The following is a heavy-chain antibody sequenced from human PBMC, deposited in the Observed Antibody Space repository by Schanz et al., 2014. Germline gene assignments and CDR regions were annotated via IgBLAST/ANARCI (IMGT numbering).Heavy chain of an antibody. CDR1: GFTFSSYD. J-gene: IGHJ4*02. CDR3: ARECHGDRPHLDY. Sequence: QVQLVDSGGGVVQPGRSLRLSCVASGFTFSSYDVFWVRQAPGKGLEWVAILWHDGSKKYYADSVKGRFTVSRDNSKNTLYLQVNSLRAEDTAVYYCARECHGDRPHLDYWGQGSLVTVSS. CDR2: LWHDGSKK. V-gene: IGHV3-33*01.